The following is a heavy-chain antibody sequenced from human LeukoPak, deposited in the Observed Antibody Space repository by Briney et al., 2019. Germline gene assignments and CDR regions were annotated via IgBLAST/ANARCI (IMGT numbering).Heavy chain of an antibody. J-gene: IGHJ1*01. CDR1: GGSFSGYY. Sequence: SETLSLTCAVYGGSFSGYYWSWIRQPPGKGLEWIGEINHSGSTNYNPSLKSRVTISVDTSKNQFSLKLSSVTAADTAVYYCARRSTLAAAGPYFQHWGQGTLVTVSS. CDR3: ARRSTLAAAGPYFQH. D-gene: IGHD6-13*01. V-gene: IGHV4-34*01. CDR2: INHSGST.